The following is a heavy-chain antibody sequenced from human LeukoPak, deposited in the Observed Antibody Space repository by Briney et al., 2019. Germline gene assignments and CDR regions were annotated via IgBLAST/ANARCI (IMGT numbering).Heavy chain of an antibody. CDR1: GFTFSSYA. CDR2: ISGSGGST. J-gene: IGHJ4*02. Sequence: PGGSLRLSCAASGFTFSSYAMSWVRQAPGKGLEWVSAISGSGGSTYYADSVKGRFTISRDNSKNTLYLQMNSLRAEDTAVYYCAKFDLVDTAMVPVYYFDYWGQGTLVTVSS. D-gene: IGHD5-18*01. V-gene: IGHV3-23*01. CDR3: AKFDLVDTAMVPVYYFDY.